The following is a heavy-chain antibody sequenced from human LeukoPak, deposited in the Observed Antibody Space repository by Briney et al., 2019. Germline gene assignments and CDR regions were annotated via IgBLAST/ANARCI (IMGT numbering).Heavy chain of an antibody. CDR3: ARVFWGYDSSGYFYYFDY. V-gene: IGHV4-59*01. CDR1: GGSINNYY. J-gene: IGHJ4*02. CDR2: ISYSGST. D-gene: IGHD3-22*01. Sequence: PSETLSLTCTVSGGSINNYYWNWIRQPPGKGLEWIGYISYSGSTKHNPSLKSRITISVDTSKNQSSLKLSSVTAADTAVYYCARVFWGYDSSGYFYYFDYWGQGTLVTVSS.